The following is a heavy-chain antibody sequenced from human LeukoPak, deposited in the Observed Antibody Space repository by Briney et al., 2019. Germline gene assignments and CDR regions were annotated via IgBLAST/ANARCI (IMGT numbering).Heavy chain of an antibody. V-gene: IGHV3-30*18. J-gene: IGHJ1*01. D-gene: IGHD2-2*01. CDR3: AKEETRYTSAWYFQH. CDR2: ISYDGSTK. CDR1: GFTFSSFG. Sequence: GRSPRLSCAASGFTFSSFGMHWVRQAPGKGLEWVAVISYDGSTKYYADSAKGRFTISRDNSKNTLYLQMNSLRAEDTAVYYCAKEETRYTSAWYFQHWGQGTLVTVSS.